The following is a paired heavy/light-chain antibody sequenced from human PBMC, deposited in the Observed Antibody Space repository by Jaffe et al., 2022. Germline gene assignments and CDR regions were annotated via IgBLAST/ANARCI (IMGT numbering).Light chain of an antibody. Sequence: DIVMTQSPLSLPVTPGESASISCRSSQSLLHSNGYNYLDWYLQKPGQSPQLLIYLGSNRASGVPDRFSGSGSGTDFTLKISRVEAEDVGVYYCMQALQITFGQGTRLEIK. J-gene: IGKJ5*01. CDR2: LGS. V-gene: IGKV2-28*01. CDR1: QSLLHSNGYNY. CDR3: MQALQIT.
Heavy chain of an antibody. Sequence: QVQLQESGPGLVKSSETLSLTCTVSGASIRGSRYYWGWIRQPPGKGLEWIGSIYYTGNTYFSPSLKSRVTISVDTSKNQFSLRLSSVTAADTAIYYCARHEGYLFDYFYQMDVWGKGTTVTVSS. CDR2: IYYTGNT. V-gene: IGHV4-39*01. J-gene: IGHJ6*03. CDR1: GASIRGSRYY. CDR3: ARHEGYLFDYFYQMDV. D-gene: IGHD5-12*01.